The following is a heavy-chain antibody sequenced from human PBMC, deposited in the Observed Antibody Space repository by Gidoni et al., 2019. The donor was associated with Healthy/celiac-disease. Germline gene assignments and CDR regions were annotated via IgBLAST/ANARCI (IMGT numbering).Heavy chain of an antibody. CDR1: GFTFSSYG. V-gene: IGHV3-33*01. J-gene: IGHJ6*03. CDR3: ARDGPPVYGAAAGYYMDV. Sequence: QVQLVESGGGVVQPGRSLRLSCAASGFTFSSYGMHWVRQAPGKGLEWVAVIWYDGSNKYYADSVKGRFTISRDNSKNTLYLQMNSLRAEDTAVYYCARDGPPVYGAAAGYYMDVWGKGTTVTVSS. CDR2: IWYDGSNK. D-gene: IGHD6-13*01.